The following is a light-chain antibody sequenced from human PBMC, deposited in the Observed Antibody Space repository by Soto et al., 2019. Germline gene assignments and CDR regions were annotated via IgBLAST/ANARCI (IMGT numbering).Light chain of an antibody. J-gene: IGLJ3*02. V-gene: IGLV2-14*03. Sequence: QSALTQPASVSGSPGQSITISCTGSGSDIGRYNYVSWYQQVPGKAPKLMINDVNNRPSGVSSRFSGSKSGNTASLTISGLQSEDEADYYCASYTSRGTLVFGGGTKVTVL. CDR1: GSDIGRYNY. CDR2: DVN. CDR3: ASYTSRGTLV.